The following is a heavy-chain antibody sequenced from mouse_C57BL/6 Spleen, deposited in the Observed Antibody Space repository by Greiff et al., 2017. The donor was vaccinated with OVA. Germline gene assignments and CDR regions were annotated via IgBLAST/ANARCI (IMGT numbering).Heavy chain of an antibody. J-gene: IGHJ1*03. CDR3: TPITGTYFDV. Sequence: VQLKQSGAELVRPGASVKLSCTASGFNIKDDYMHWVKQRPEQGLEWIGWIDPENGDTEYASKFQGKATITADTSSNTAYLQLSSLTSEDTAVYYCTPITGTYFDVWGTGTTVTVSS. V-gene: IGHV14-4*01. CDR1: GFNIKDDY. CDR2: IDPENGDT. D-gene: IGHD4-1*01.